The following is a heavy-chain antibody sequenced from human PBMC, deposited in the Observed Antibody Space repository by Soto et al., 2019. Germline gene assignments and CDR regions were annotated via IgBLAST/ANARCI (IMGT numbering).Heavy chain of an antibody. CDR2: VNHSGST. CDR1: GGSFSGYY. J-gene: IGHJ6*02. D-gene: IGHD3-10*01. CDR3: ARNAPVYYLGSGASAKDYYYYGMDV. V-gene: IGHV4-34*01. Sequence: QVQLQQWGAGLLKPSETLSLTCAVYGGSFSGYYWTWIRQPPGKGLEWIGEVNHSGSTKYNPSIKSRVTILRDASKNQFSLRLTSVTAADTAVYYCARNAPVYYLGSGASAKDYYYYGMDVWGRGTTVTV.